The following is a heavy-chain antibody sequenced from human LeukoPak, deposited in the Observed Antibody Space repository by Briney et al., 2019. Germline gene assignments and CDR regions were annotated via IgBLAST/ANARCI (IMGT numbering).Heavy chain of an antibody. CDR2: ISGSGGST. Sequence: GGSLRLSCAASGFTFSSYAISWVRQAPGKGLEWVSAISGSGGSTYYADSVKGRFTISRDNSKNTLYLQMNSLRAEDTAVYYCAKSLARYGSGSYPGPGYWGQGTLVTVSS. CDR1: GFTFSSYA. D-gene: IGHD3-10*01. V-gene: IGHV3-23*01. J-gene: IGHJ4*02. CDR3: AKSLARYGSGSYPGPGY.